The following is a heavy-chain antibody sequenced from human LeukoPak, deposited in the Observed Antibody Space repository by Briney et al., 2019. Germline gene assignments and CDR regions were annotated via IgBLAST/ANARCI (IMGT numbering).Heavy chain of an antibody. CDR2: IYYSGST. Sequence: HSETLSLTCTVSGGSISSYYWSWIRQPPGKGLEWIGHIYYSGSTNYNPSLKSRVTISIDTSKNRFSLRLHSVTAADTALYYCARSYDSGWFDPWGQGTLVTVSS. V-gene: IGHV4-59*08. CDR3: ARSYDSGWFDP. D-gene: IGHD5-12*01. CDR1: GGSISSYY. J-gene: IGHJ5*02.